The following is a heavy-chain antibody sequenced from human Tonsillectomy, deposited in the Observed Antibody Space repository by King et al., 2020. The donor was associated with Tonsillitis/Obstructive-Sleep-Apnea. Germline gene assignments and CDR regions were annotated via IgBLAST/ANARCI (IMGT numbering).Heavy chain of an antibody. D-gene: IGHD5-18*01. Sequence: ITLKESGPTLVKPTQTLTLTCTFSGFSLSTSGVGVGWIRQPPGKALEWLALIYWDDDKRYSPSLKSRLTITKDTSKNQVVLTMTNMDPVDTATYYCAHTGSGYSYGYFDYWGQGTLVTVSS. V-gene: IGHV2-5*02. J-gene: IGHJ4*02. CDR3: AHTGSGYSYGYFDY. CDR1: GFSLSTSGVG. CDR2: IYWDDDK.